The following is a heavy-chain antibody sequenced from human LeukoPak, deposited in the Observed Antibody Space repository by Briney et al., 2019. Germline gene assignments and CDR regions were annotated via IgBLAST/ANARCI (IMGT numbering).Heavy chain of an antibody. CDR1: GGSLSAYY. CDR2: INHSGST. J-gene: IGHJ3*02. D-gene: IGHD3-22*01. V-gene: IGHV4-34*01. CDR3: ARASTYYYNSSGLIDI. Sequence: SSETLSLTCAVYGGSLSAYYWSWIRHPPGKGLDWIGEINHSGSTNYNPSLKSRVTISVDTSKNQFSLKLSSVTAADTAVYYCARASTYYYNSSGLIDIWGQGTMVTVSS.